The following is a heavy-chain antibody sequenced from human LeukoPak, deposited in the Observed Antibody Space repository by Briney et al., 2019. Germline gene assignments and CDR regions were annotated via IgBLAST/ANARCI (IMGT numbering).Heavy chain of an antibody. CDR2: IYYSGST. CDR1: GGSISSYY. V-gene: IGHV4-59*08. D-gene: IGHD4-17*01. CDR3: ARHRPVTTFWFDP. J-gene: IGHJ5*02. Sequence: KTSETLSLTCTVSGGSISSYYWSWIRQAPGKGLEWIGYIYYSGSTNYNPSLKSRVTISVDTSKNQFSLKLSSVTAADTAVYYCARHRPVTTFWFDPWGQGTLVTVSS.